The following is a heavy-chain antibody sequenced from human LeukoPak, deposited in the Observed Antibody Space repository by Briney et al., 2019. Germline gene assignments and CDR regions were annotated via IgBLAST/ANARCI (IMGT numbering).Heavy chain of an antibody. J-gene: IGHJ4*02. D-gene: IGHD1-20*01. CDR2: ISGGASST. CDR1: GFTFSSYA. V-gene: IGHV3-23*01. CDR3: AKGVTATRPDYFDN. Sequence: GGSLRLSCAASGFTFSSYAMSWVRQAPGKGLEWVSTISGGASSTYNAESVRGRFTDSRDNSKNTLSLQMNSLTAEDKAVYFCAKGVTATRPDYFDNWGQGTLVSVSS.